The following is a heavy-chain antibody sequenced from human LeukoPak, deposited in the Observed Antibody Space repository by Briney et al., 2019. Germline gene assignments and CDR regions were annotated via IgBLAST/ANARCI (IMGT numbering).Heavy chain of an antibody. D-gene: IGHD3-22*01. Sequence: PGGSLRLSCAASGFTFRSYEMNWVRQVPGKGLEWVSYITSSGTTIYYTDSVRGRFTISRDNAKNSLFLQMNSLRAEDTAVYYCTRSSYYDSSGSSSDYWGQGTLVTVSS. J-gene: IGHJ4*02. V-gene: IGHV3-48*03. CDR1: GFTFRSYE. CDR2: ITSSGTTI. CDR3: TRSSYYDSSGSSSDY.